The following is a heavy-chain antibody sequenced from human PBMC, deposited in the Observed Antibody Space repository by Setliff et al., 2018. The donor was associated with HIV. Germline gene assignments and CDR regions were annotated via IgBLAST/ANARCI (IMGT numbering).Heavy chain of an antibody. D-gene: IGHD2-15*01. CDR1: GYTFTSYY. CDR3: ARGHLDYNYWEDIVGHWFDP. J-gene: IGHJ5*02. V-gene: IGHV1-2*04. Sequence: RASVKVSCKASGYTFTSYYMHWVRQAPGQGLEWMGWINPNSGGTNYAQKFQGWVTMTSNTFIGTAYMELSSLTSEDTAVYYCARGHLDYNYWEDIVGHWFDPWGQGTLVTVSS. CDR2: INPNSGGT.